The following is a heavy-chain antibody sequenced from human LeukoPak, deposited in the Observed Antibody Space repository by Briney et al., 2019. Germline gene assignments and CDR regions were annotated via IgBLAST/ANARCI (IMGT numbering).Heavy chain of an antibody. Sequence: GESLKIPCKAPGYTFAAYWIGWVRHMTRQGLECVGIIYPGDFDTRSIPSLQCHVTLSADRSISTAYLQWRSLKASDTAMYYCARPANWGSPNVFAIWGQGTMVTVSS. CDR3: ARPANWGSPNVFAI. CDR1: GYTFAAYW. J-gene: IGHJ3*02. CDR2: IYPGDFDT. V-gene: IGHV5-51*01. D-gene: IGHD7-27*01.